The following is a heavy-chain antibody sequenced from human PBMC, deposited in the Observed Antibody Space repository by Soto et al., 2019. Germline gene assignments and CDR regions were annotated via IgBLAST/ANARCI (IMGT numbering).Heavy chain of an antibody. V-gene: IGHV1-18*01. Sequence: ASVKVSCKASGYTFTSYGISWVRQAPGQGLEWMGWISAYNGNTNYAQKLQGRVTMTTDTSTSTAYMELRSLRSDDTAVYYCARVGYYDSSGYYLRIDDAFDIWGQGTMVTVSS. CDR1: GYTFTSYG. D-gene: IGHD3-22*01. CDR2: ISAYNGNT. J-gene: IGHJ3*02. CDR3: ARVGYYDSSGYYLRIDDAFDI.